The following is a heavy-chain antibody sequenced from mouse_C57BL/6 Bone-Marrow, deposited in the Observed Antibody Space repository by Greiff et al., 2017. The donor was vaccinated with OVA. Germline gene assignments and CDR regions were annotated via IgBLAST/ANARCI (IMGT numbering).Heavy chain of an antibody. J-gene: IGHJ2*01. CDR2: INPNNGGT. V-gene: IGHV1-26*01. D-gene: IGHD6-5*01. CDR1: GYTFTDYY. Sequence: EVQLQQSGPELVKPGASVKISCKASGYTFTDYYMNWVKQSHGKSLEWIGDINPNNGGTSYNQKFKGKATLTVDKSSSTAYMELRSLTSEDSAVYYCARSLQGYWGQGTTLTVSS. CDR3: ARSLQGY.